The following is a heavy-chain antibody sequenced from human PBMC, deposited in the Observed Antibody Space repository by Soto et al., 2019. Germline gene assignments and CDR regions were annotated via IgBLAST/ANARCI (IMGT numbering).Heavy chain of an antibody. Sequence: GRFRRLPCAASRFTVNIYGIPWSRQAPGKGLEWVAVISYDGSNKYYADSVKGRFTISRDNSKNTLYLQMNSLRAEDTAVYYCASVTTLYYFDYWGQGTLVTVSS. V-gene: IGHV3-30*03. CDR3: ASVTTLYYFDY. J-gene: IGHJ4*02. D-gene: IGHD4-17*01. CDR2: ISYDGSNK. CDR1: RFTVNIYG.